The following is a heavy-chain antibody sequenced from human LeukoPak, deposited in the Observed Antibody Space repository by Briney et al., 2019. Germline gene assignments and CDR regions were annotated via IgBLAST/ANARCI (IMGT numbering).Heavy chain of an antibody. CDR2: IYYSGST. V-gene: IGHV4-59*01. D-gene: IGHD6-19*01. Sequence: PSETLSLTCTVSGGSMSSYYWSWIRQPRGKGLEWIGYIYYSGSTNYNPSLKSRVTISVDTSKNQFSLKLSSVTAADTAVYYCARPLYSSGWYALDYWGQGTLVTVSS. J-gene: IGHJ4*02. CDR3: ARPLYSSGWYALDY. CDR1: GGSMSSYY.